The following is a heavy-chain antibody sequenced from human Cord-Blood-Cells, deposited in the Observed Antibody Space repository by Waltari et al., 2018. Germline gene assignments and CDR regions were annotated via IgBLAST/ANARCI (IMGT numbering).Heavy chain of an antibody. CDR2: FDPEDGGT. CDR1: GYTLTELS. Sequence: QVQLVQSGAEVKKPGASVKVSCKVSGYTLTELSMHWGRQAPGKGLEWMGGFDPEDGGTIYAQKFQGRVTMTEDTATDTAYMELRSLRSEDTAVYYCATGDSSELFVDYWGQGTLVTVSS. CDR3: ATGDSSELFVDY. V-gene: IGHV1-24*01. D-gene: IGHD3-22*01. J-gene: IGHJ4*02.